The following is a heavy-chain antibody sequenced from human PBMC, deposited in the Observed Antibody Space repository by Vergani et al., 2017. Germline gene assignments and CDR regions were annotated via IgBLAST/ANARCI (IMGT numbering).Heavy chain of an antibody. Sequence: EVQLVESGGGLVKPGGSLRLSCAASGFTFSSYSMNWVRQAPGKGLEWVSSISSSGSTIYYADSVKGRFTISRDNAKNSLYLQMNSLRAEDTAVYYCARGSDYYDSSGYYYYDYWGQGTLVTVSS. J-gene: IGHJ4*02. CDR1: GFTFSSYS. CDR2: ISSSGSTI. CDR3: ARGSDYYDSSGYYYYDY. D-gene: IGHD3-22*01. V-gene: IGHV3-21*04.